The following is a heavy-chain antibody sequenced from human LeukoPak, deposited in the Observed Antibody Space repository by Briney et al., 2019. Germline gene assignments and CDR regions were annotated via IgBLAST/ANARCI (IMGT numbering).Heavy chain of an antibody. V-gene: IGHV3-48*01. Sequence: LSGGSLRLSCAASGFAFNTYSMNWVRQAPGKGLEWVSSITSSSTTIYYADSVKGRFTISRDNAKNSLYLQMNSLRAEDTAVYYCAKDNTDFWSLGGSWGQGTLVTVSS. J-gene: IGHJ5*02. D-gene: IGHD3-3*01. CDR2: ITSSSTTI. CDR1: GFAFNTYS. CDR3: AKDNTDFWSLGGS.